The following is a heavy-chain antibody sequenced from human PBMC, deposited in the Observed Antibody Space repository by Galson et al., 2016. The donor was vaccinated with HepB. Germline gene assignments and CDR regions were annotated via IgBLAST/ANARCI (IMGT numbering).Heavy chain of an antibody. J-gene: IGHJ6*02. D-gene: IGHD4-17*01. V-gene: IGHV5-10-1*01. CDR1: GYRLTDYW. Sequence: QSGAEVKEPGESLRISCQGSGYRLTDYWITWVRQVPGKGLQWMGRIDPDDSYTNYSPSFQGHVTISVDKSINTAYLQWSTLKASDTAIYYCARALEYGSRNYYDYYAMDVWGPGTT. CDR2: IDPDDSYT. CDR3: ARALEYGSRNYYDYYAMDV.